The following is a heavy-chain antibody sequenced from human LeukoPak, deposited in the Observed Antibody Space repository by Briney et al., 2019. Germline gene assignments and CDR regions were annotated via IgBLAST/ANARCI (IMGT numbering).Heavy chain of an antibody. Sequence: KPSETLSLTCAVYGGSFSGYYWSWIRQPPGKGLEWIGEINHSGSTNYNPSLKSRVTISVDTSKNQFSLKLSSVTAADTAVYYCARAGSGLPRVPAAIQPFRYWGQGTLVTVSS. CDR1: GGSFSGYY. J-gene: IGHJ4*02. CDR2: INHSGST. D-gene: IGHD2-2*02. CDR3: ARAGSGLPRVPAAIQPFRY. V-gene: IGHV4-34*01.